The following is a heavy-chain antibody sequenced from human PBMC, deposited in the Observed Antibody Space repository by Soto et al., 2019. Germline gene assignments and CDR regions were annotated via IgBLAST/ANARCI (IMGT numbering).Heavy chain of an antibody. CDR3: ARDGEEWSDYLEGSRYYYGMDV. J-gene: IGHJ6*02. CDR1: GYTFTSYY. Sequence: QVQLVQSGAEVKKPGASVKVSCKASGYTFTSYYMHWVRQAPGQGLEWMGIINPSGGSTSYAQKFQGRVTMTRDTSTSTVYMELSSLRSEDTAVYYCARDGEEWSDYLEGSRYYYGMDVWGQGTTVTVSS. D-gene: IGHD4-17*01. CDR2: INPSGGST. V-gene: IGHV1-46*01.